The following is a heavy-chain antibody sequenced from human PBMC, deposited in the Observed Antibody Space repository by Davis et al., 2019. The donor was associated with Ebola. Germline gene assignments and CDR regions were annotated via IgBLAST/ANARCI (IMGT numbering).Heavy chain of an antibody. V-gene: IGHV1-2*06. Sequence: AASVKVSCKASGYTFTTQAMTWVRQAPGQGLEWMGRINPNFGGKIYAQKFQDRVTLTIDTSINTAYMELDRLRSDDTAVYYCARGHTYGRWDDWFDPWGQGTLVTVSS. CDR1: GYTFTTQA. J-gene: IGHJ5*02. CDR2: INPNFGGK. CDR3: ARGHTYGRWDDWFDP. D-gene: IGHD4-17*01.